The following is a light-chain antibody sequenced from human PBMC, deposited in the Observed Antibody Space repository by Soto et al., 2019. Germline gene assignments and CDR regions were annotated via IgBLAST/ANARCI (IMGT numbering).Light chain of an antibody. CDR2: DVS. V-gene: IGLV2-11*01. Sequence: QSALTQPRSVSGSPGQSVTISCTGTSSDVGGYNYVSWYQQHPGKAPKLMICDVSKRPSGVPDRFSGSRSGNTASLTISGLQAEGEADYYCCSYAGSYTVLFGGGTKLTVL. J-gene: IGLJ2*01. CDR1: SSDVGGYNY. CDR3: CSYAGSYTVL.